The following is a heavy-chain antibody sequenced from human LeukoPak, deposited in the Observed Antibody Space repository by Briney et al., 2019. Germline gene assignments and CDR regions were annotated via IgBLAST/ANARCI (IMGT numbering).Heavy chain of an antibody. CDR3: AGGYCSSTSCYYYSYMDV. V-gene: IGHV3-30*02. CDR2: IRYDGSNK. Sequence: GGSLRLSCAASGFTFSSYGMHWVRQAPGKGLEGVAFIRYDGSNKYYSDSGKGRFTFARDKSKNTLYLQMNSLRAEDTALYYCAGGYCSSTSCYYYSYMDVWGKGTTVTISS. D-gene: IGHD2-2*01. CDR1: GFTFSSYG. J-gene: IGHJ6*03.